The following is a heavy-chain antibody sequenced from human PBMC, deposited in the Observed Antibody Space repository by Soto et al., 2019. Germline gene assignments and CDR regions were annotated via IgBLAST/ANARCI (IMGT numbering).Heavy chain of an antibody. CDR3: AKEDGFHDAFDI. D-gene: IGHD6-25*01. J-gene: IGHJ3*02. Sequence: GGSLRLSCAASGFTFSSYGMHWVRQAPGKGLEWVAVISYDGSNKYYADSVKGRFTISRDNSKNTLYLQMNSLRAEDTAVYYCAKEDGFHDAFDIWGQGTMVTVSS. CDR1: GFTFSSYG. V-gene: IGHV3-30*18. CDR2: ISYDGSNK.